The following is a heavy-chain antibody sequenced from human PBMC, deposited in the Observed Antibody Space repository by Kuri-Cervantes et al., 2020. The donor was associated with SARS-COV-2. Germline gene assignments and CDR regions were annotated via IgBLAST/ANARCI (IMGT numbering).Heavy chain of an antibody. D-gene: IGHD3-22*01. J-gene: IGHJ4*02. Sequence: GGSLRLSCAASGFTFDDYAMHWVRQAPGKGLEWVSGISWNSGSIGYADSVKGRFTISRDNAKNSLYLQMNSLRAEDTAVYYCARLREYYYDSSPDYWGQGTLVTVSS. CDR3: ARLREYYYDSSPDY. CDR2: ISWNSGSI. CDR1: GFTFDDYA. V-gene: IGHV3-9*01.